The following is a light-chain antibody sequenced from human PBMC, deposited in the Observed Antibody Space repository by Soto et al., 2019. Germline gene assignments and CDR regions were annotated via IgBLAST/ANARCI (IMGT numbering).Light chain of an antibody. Sequence: DIQMTQSPCSLSASVGDRVTITCRASQTINSYLNWYQQKPGQAPKLLISTASSLRSGVPSRFSGSRSGTDFTLTISSLQVDDIATYYCQQSYGTPRTFGQGTKVEIK. CDR1: QTINSY. J-gene: IGKJ1*01. CDR3: QQSYGTPRT. V-gene: IGKV1-39*01. CDR2: TAS.